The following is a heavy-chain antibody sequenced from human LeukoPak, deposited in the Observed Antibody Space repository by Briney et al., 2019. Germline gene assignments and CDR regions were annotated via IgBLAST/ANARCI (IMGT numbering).Heavy chain of an antibody. CDR3: ARASSSWYLYFQH. D-gene: IGHD6-13*01. Sequence: SETLSLTCTVSGGSISSYYWSWIRQPPGKGLEWIGYIYYSGSTNYNLSLKSRVTISVDTSKNQFSLKLSSVTAADTAVYYCARASSSWYLYFQHWGQGTLVTVSS. J-gene: IGHJ1*01. CDR2: IYYSGST. V-gene: IGHV4-59*01. CDR1: GGSISSYY.